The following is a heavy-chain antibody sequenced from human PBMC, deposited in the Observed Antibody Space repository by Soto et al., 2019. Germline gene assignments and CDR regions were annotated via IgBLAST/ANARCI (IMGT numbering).Heavy chain of an antibody. CDR3: TRGAGFFYGVDV. Sequence: GVSLRRACSASVFGLSDDEMNWVRRAPGKGLDWIAHISFSGSTIYYAGSVKCRFSISRDNSKNFLYLQLSGLRADASAVYYCTRGAGFFYGVDVWGLVSTVTVS. CDR1: VFGLSDDE. V-gene: IGHV3-48*03. D-gene: IGHD3-10*01. J-gene: IGHJ6*02. CDR2: ISFSGSTI.